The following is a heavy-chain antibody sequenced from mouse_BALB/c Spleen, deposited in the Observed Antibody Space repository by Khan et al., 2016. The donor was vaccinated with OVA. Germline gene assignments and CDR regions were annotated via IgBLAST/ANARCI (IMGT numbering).Heavy chain of an antibody. CDR3: ARKSTRASY. J-gene: IGHJ2*01. CDR1: GCTFTIYT. V-gene: IGHV1-4*01. CDR2: INPRSGYT. D-gene: IGHD3-1*01. Sequence: VQLQQSGAELVKPGASVKMSCTASGCTFTIYTMHWVKQRPGPGLECIGYINPRSGYTKYNQKFKDKATFTADKSSSTAFLPLSSLTSEDSAVYYCARKSTRASYWGQGTTLTVSS.